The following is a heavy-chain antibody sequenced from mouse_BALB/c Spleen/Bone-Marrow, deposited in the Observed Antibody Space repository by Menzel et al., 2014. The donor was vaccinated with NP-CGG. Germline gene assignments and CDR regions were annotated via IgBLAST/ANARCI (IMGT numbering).Heavy chain of an antibody. V-gene: IGHV1-20*02. J-gene: IGHJ1*01. CDR1: GYSFXGYF. CDR2: INPYNGDT. CDR3: AREGGYYYGSSPYFDV. D-gene: IGHD1-1*01. Sequence: EVQLQQSGLELVKPGASVKISCKASGYSFXGYFMNWVMQSHGKSLEWIGRINPYNGDTFYNQKFKGKATLTVDKSSSTAHMELRSLASEDSAVYYCAREGGYYYGSSPYFDVWGAGTTVTVSS.